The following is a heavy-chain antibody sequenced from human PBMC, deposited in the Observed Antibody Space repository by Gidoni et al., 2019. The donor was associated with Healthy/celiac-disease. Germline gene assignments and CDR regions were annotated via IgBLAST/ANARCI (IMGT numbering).Heavy chain of an antibody. CDR3: ARINRRIFGVRDAFDI. Sequence: QVTLRESGPALVKPTQTLTLTCTFSGFSLSTSGMCVSWIRQPPGKALEWLALIDWDDDKYYSTSLKTRLTISKDTSKNQVVLTMTNMDPVDTATYYCARINRRIFGVRDAFDIWGQGTMVTVSS. J-gene: IGHJ3*02. V-gene: IGHV2-70*01. D-gene: IGHD3-3*01. CDR1: GFSLSTSGMC. CDR2: IDWDDDK.